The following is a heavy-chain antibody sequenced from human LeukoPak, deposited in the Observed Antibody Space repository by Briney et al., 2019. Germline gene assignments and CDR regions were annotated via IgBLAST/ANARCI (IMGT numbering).Heavy chain of an antibody. CDR1: GYTFTGYY. J-gene: IGHJ4*02. V-gene: IGHV1-2*02. CDR3: ARGYYDSSGYYYVDPSHSEYYFDY. Sequence: ASVKVSCKSSGYTFTGYYMHWVRPAPGQGLAGMGWINPNSGGTNYVQQFKGRVTMTRDTSISTAYMELSRLRSDDTAVYYCARGYYDSSGYYYVDPSHSEYYFDYWGQGTLVTVSS. D-gene: IGHD3-22*01. CDR2: INPNSGGT.